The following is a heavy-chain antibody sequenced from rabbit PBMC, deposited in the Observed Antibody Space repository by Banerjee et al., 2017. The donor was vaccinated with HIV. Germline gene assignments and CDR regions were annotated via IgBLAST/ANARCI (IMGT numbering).Heavy chain of an antibody. CDR1: GFSFSSSYW. J-gene: IGHJ4*01. CDR2: IYAGSGGTT. Sequence: QEQLEESGGDLVKPEGSLTLTCTASGFSFSSSYWICWVRQAPGKGLEWSACIYAGSGGTTYYASWTKGRFTISKTSSTTVTLQMTSLTAADTATYFCARGIHYTYGYGGYLDLWGPGTLVTDS. CDR3: ARGIHYTYGYGGYLDL. V-gene: IGHV1S45*01. D-gene: IGHD6-1*01.